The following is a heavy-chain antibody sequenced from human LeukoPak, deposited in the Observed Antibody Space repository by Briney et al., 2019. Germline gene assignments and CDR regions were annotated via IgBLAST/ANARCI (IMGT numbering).Heavy chain of an antibody. D-gene: IGHD5-18*01. V-gene: IGHV1-69*13. CDR3: AREGGYSNAYALDY. Sequence: ASVKVSCKASGGTFSSYAISWVRQAPGEGLEWMGGIIPIFGTANYAQKFQGRVTITADESTSTAYMELSSLRSEDTAVYYCAREGGYSNAYALDYWGQGTLVTVSS. J-gene: IGHJ4*02. CDR2: IIPIFGTA. CDR1: GGTFSSYA.